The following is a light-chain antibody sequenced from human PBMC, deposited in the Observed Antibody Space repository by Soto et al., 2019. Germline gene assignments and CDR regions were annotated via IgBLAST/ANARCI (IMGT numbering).Light chain of an antibody. CDR3: QQYDDWPPSFT. CDR1: QTVSLN. J-gene: IGKJ2*01. V-gene: IGKV3-15*01. Sequence: EIVMTQSPDTLSLSPGETATLSCRASQTVSLNLAWFQHKPGQSPRLLIYHASSRATGVPGRFSGRGSGTAFTLPISSLQPDDFALYYCQQYDDWPPSFTFGQGTKLEI. CDR2: HAS.